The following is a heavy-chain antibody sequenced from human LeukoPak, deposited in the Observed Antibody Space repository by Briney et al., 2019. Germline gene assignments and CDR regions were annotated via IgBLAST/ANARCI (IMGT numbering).Heavy chain of an antibody. CDR2: INSDGSST. CDR1: GFTFSSYW. J-gene: IGHJ4*02. V-gene: IGHV3-74*01. CDR3: ARTIAGRNFDY. Sequence: GGSLRLSCAASGFTFSSYWMHWVRQAPGKGLVWVSRINSDGSSTSYADSAKGRFTISRDNAKNTLYLQMNSLRAEDTAVYYCARTIAGRNFDYWGQGTLVTVSS. D-gene: IGHD6-13*01.